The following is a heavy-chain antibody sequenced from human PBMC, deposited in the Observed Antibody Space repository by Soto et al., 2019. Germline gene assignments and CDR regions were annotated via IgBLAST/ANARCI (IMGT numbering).Heavy chain of an antibody. Sequence: GASVKVSCKAFVYTFIDYFMHWVRQAPGQGLEWMGWINPKTGDTNYPQKFQGRVTMTTDTSISTAYMELSGLTSNDAAIYFCATCTWRQYYYYYGMDVWGQGTTVTVSS. J-gene: IGHJ6*02. CDR2: INPKTGDT. CDR1: VYTFIDYF. V-gene: IGHV1-2*02. CDR3: ATCTWRQYYYYYGMDV.